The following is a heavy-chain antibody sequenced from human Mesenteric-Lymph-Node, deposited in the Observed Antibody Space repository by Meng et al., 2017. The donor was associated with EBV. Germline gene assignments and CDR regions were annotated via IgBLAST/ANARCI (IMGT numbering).Heavy chain of an antibody. D-gene: IGHD2-8*02. CDR1: GDTFRNYA. CDR2: IIPIFGSA. V-gene: IGHV1-69*01. J-gene: IGHJ4*02. Sequence: QGPLVQSGAEVKKPGSEVKVSCKASGDTFRNYAISWVRQAPGQGLEWMGGIIPIFGSANYAQKFQGKVRITADESTSTAYMELSSPRSEDTAVYYCGSDQCAGGVCYFIDHWGQGTLVTVSS. CDR3: GSDQCAGGVCYFIDH.